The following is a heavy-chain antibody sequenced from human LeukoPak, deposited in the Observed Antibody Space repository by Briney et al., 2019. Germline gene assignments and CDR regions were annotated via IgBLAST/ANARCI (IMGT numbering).Heavy chain of an antibody. D-gene: IGHD3-10*01. J-gene: IGHJ4*02. CDR1: GGTFSSYA. CDR2: IIPIFGTA. CDR3: ARVTMVRGVHDY. V-gene: IGHV1-69*13. Sequence: SVKVSCKASGGTFSSYAISWVRQAPGQGLEWMGGIIPIFGTANYAQKFQDRVTITADESTSTAYMELSSLRSEDTAVYYCARVTMVRGVHDYWGQGTLVTVSS.